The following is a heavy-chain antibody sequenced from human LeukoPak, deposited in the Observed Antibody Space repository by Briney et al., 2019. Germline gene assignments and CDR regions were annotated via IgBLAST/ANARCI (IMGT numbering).Heavy chain of an antibody. Sequence: PGGSLRLSCAASGFPFSDYDMNWVRQAPGKGLEWVSAITSSGGRIYYADSVKGRFTISRDNAKNSLYLQMSSLRVEDTGVYFCARDRWHPGAFDLWGQGTQVAVSS. V-gene: IGHV3-48*03. CDR2: ITSSGGRI. D-gene: IGHD4-23*01. CDR1: GFPFSDYD. CDR3: ARDRWHPGAFDL. J-gene: IGHJ2*01.